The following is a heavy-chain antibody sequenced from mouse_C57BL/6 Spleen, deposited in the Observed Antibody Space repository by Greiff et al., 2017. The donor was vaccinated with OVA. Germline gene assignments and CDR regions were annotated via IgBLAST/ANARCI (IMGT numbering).Heavy chain of an antibody. J-gene: IGHJ2*01. D-gene: IGHD2-2*01. Sequence: VQLQQSGAELVKPGASVKLSCTASGFNIKDYYMHWVKQRTEQGLEWIGRIDPEDGEPKYAPKFQGKATITADTSSNTAYLQLSTLTSEDTAVYYWARSIYYGYDGDYYYWGQGTTLTVSS. CDR2: IDPEDGEP. CDR3: ARSIYYGYDGDYYY. CDR1: GFNIKDYY. V-gene: IGHV14-2*01.